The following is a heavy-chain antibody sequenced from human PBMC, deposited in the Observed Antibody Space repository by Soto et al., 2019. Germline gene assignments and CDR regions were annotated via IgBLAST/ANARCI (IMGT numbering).Heavy chain of an antibody. V-gene: IGHV3-48*02. D-gene: IGHD3-10*01. CDR3: ARCGSGSYYNLLDY. CDR2: ISSSSSTI. CDR1: GFTFSSYS. J-gene: IGHJ4*02. Sequence: GGSLRLSCAASGFTFSSYSMNWVRQAPGKGLEWVSYISSSSSTIYYADSVKGRFTISRDNAKNSLYLQMNSLRDEDTAVYYCARCGSGSYYNLLDYWGQGTLVTVSS.